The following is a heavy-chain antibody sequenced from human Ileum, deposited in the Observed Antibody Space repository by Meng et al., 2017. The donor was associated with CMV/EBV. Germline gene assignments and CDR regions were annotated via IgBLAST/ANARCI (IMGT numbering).Heavy chain of an antibody. CDR3: ARDYGSGGYSPLGH. J-gene: IGHJ4*02. CDR1: GYRFTSYA. D-gene: IGHD3-10*01. V-gene: IGHV1-3*01. Sequence: KASGYRFTSYALYWVRQAPGQSLEWMGWINGGNGNTRYSQKFQDRVTITRDTSANTVYMELSSLRSEDTAIYYCARDYGSGGYSPLGHWGQGTLVTVSS. CDR2: INGGNGNT.